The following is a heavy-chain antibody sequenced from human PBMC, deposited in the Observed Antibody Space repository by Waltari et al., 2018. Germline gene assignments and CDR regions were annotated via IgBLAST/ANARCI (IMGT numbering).Heavy chain of an antibody. CDR1: GGSISSGGYY. CDR3: ASLHYYDSSGRPGWFDP. Sequence: QVQLQESGPGLVKPSQTLSLTCTVSGGSISSGGYYWSWNRQHPGKGLEWIGYIYHSGSTYYNPSLKSRVTISVDRSKNQFSLKLSSVTAADTAVYYCASLHYYDSSGRPGWFDPWGQGTLVTVSS. D-gene: IGHD3-22*01. J-gene: IGHJ5*02. CDR2: IYHSGST. V-gene: IGHV4-31*03.